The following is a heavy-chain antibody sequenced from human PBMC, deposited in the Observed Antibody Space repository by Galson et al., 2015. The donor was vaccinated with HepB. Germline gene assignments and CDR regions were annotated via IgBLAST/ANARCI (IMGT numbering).Heavy chain of an antibody. V-gene: IGHV3-30*18. J-gene: IGHJ4*02. Sequence: SLRLSCAASGFTFSSYGMHWVRQAPGKGLEWVAVISYDGSNKYYADSVKGRFTISRDNSKNTLYLQMNSLRAEDTAVYYCAKESGPGLRDEGDYYFDYWGQGTLVTVSS. CDR2: ISYDGSNK. CDR1: GFTFSSYG. D-gene: IGHD3-16*01. CDR3: AKESGPGLRDEGDYYFDY.